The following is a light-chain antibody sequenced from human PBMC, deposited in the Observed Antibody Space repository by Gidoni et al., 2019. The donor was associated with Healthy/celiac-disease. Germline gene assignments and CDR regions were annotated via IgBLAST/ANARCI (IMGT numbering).Light chain of an antibody. CDR2: DVS. CDR1: SRDVGGYNY. J-gene: IGLJ1*01. V-gene: IGLV2-14*01. CDR3: SSYTSSSTFYV. Sequence: QSALTQHASVSGSPGQSTTISCTGTSRDVGGYNYVSWYQQHPGKAPKLMIYDVSNRPSGVSNRFSGSKSGNTASLTISGLQAEDEADYYCSSYTSSSTFYVFGTGTKVTVL.